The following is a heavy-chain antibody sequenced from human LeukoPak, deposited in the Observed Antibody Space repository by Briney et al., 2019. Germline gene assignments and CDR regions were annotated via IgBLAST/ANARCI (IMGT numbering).Heavy chain of an antibody. Sequence: ASVKVSCKPSLYTFTSYDINWVRDAAGQGLEWMGWMNPNMGNTGNAQKFRGRVTITRDTSISTACIELSTLRSECTPVYYCERARHEGGFIAGPNWFDYWGQGTLVTVSS. CDR3: ERARHEGGFIAGPNWFDY. J-gene: IGHJ5*01. CDR2: MNPNMGNT. V-gene: IGHV1-8*03. CDR1: LYTFTSYD.